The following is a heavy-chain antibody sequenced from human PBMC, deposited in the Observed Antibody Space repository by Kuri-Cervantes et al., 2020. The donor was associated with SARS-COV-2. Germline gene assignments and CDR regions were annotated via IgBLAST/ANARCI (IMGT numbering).Heavy chain of an antibody. CDR3: ARGRVGVQDF. CDR1: GFTFNNYA. V-gene: IGHV3-30*14. J-gene: IGHJ4*02. CDR2: TSFDGSNK. D-gene: IGHD2-21*01. Sequence: LSLTCATSGFTFNNYAMHWVRQTPGEGLEWVAITSFDGSNKYYAESVKGRFTISRDNSKNTLYLQMNNMRREDTAVYFCARGRVGVQDFWGQGNLVNVSS.